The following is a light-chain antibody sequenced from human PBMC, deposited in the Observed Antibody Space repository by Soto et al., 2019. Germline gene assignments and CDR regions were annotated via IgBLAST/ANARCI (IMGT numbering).Light chain of an antibody. CDR2: ATS. V-gene: IGKV1-39*01. CDR1: RNVSIY. Sequence: EIPLTQSPSSLAASVGDRLTLTCRASRNVSIYLNWYQHKPGKGPTRLIHATSNLQIGVPSRFSGSGSGTEFTLTISSLEPEDFGTYYCQQSYKMPSFGQGTRLENK. CDR3: QQSYKMPS. J-gene: IGKJ5*01.